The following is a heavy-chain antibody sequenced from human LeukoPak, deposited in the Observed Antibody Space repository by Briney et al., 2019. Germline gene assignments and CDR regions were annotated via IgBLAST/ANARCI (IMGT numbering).Heavy chain of an antibody. CDR3: ARGAEGIAAADSNFDY. V-gene: IGHV3-30*12. CDR1: GFTFRSFG. Sequence: GGSLRLSCAASGFTFRSFGMYWVRQAPGKGLEWVAVISYDGSSKYYADSVKGRSTISRDNAKKSMYLQMNSLRAEDTAVYFCARGAEGIAAADSNFDYWGQGTLVTVSS. CDR2: ISYDGSSK. D-gene: IGHD6-13*01. J-gene: IGHJ4*02.